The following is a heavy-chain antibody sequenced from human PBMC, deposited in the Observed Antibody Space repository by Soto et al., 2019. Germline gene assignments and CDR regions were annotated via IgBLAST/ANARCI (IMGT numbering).Heavy chain of an antibody. J-gene: IGHJ4*02. D-gene: IGHD2-15*01. V-gene: IGHV3-49*04. CDR2: IRSKAYGGTT. CDR3: TTAEGYCSGGSCLAPDY. Sequence: GGSLRLSCTASGFTFGDYAMSWVRQAPGEGLEWVVFIRSKAYGGTTEYAASVKGRFTISRDDSKTIAYLQMNSLKTEDTAVYYCTTAEGYCSGGSCLAPDYWGQGTLVTVSS. CDR1: GFTFGDYA.